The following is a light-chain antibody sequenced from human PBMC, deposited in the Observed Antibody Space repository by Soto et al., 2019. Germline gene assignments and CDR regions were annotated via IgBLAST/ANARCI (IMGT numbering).Light chain of an antibody. Sequence: QSVLTQPASVSGSPGQSITISCTGTSSDVGAYNSVSWHQQHPGKAPKPMIYDVSNRPSGVSDRFSGSKSGNTASLTISGLQAEDEADYYCGSYASGSPDVFGTGTKVTVL. V-gene: IGLV2-14*01. CDR2: DVS. CDR3: GSYASGSPDV. CDR1: SSDVGAYNS. J-gene: IGLJ1*01.